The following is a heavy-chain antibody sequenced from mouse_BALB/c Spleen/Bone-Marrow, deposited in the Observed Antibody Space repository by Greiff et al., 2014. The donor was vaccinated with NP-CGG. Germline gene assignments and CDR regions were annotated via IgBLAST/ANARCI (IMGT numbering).Heavy chain of an antibody. J-gene: IGHJ4*01. CDR3: ARITTATGAMDY. V-gene: IGHV2-9*02. D-gene: IGHD1-2*01. CDR1: GVSLNNYG. CDR2: IWADGST. Sequence: QVQLKESGPGLVAPSQSLSITCTVSGVSLNNYGVHWVRQPPGKGLGWLGVIWADGSTNYNLALMSRLSISKDNSKSQVFFKMNSLQTDDTAMYYCARITTATGAMDYWGQGTSVTVSS.